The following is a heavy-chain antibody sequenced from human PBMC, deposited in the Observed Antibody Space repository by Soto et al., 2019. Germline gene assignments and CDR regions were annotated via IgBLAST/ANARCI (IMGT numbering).Heavy chain of an antibody. CDR2: ISSGSSYI. V-gene: IGHV3-21*01. CDR1: GFTFSSYS. D-gene: IGHD6-6*01. Sequence: GGSLRLSCAASGFTFSSYSMNWVRQAPGKGLEWVSSISSGSSYIYYADSVKGRFTISRDNAKNSLYLQMNSLRAEDTAVYYFARDRSSSYYYGMDVWGQGTTVTVSS. CDR3: ARDRSSSYYYGMDV. J-gene: IGHJ6*02.